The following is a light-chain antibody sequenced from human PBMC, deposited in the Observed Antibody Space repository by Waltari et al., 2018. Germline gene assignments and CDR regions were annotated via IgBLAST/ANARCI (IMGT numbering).Light chain of an antibody. J-gene: IGKJ1*01. CDR3: QHYRSLPVT. V-gene: IGKV3-20*01. CDR2: DAS. Sequence: IVLTQSPGTLSLSPGESATLSCRASESVRRPLAWYQQRPGQAPRLLIYDASARATGIPDRFSGSGSGTDFSLTISRLEPEDFALYYCQHYRSLPVTFGQGTKVEIK. CDR1: ESVRRP.